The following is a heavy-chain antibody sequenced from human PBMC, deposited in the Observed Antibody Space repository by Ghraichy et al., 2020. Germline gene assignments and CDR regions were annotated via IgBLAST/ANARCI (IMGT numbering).Heavy chain of an antibody. D-gene: IGHD3-16*01. CDR3: ARVVAVDEGFGD. CDR2: IKEDGSRI. V-gene: IGHV3-7*01. J-gene: IGHJ4*02. Sequence: LSLTCAASGFTFSNYWMTWVRQAPGKGLEWVANIKEDGSRINYMDSVKGRFTISRDNAKNSLYLQMDSLRAEDTALYYCARVVAVDEGFGDWGQGTLVTVSS. CDR1: GFTFSNYW.